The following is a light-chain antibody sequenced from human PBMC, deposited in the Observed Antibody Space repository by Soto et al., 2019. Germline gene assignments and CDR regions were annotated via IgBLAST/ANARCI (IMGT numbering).Light chain of an antibody. V-gene: IGKV3-11*01. CDR1: QSVSSY. CDR3: QQRSNWPLT. Sequence: EIVLTQSPATLSLSPGERATLSCRASQSVSSYLAWYQQKPGHAPRLLIYDASNRATGVPARFSGSGSGTDFTLSISSREPEDFTIYDCQQRSNWPLTFGGGTRVEIK. CDR2: DAS. J-gene: IGKJ4*01.